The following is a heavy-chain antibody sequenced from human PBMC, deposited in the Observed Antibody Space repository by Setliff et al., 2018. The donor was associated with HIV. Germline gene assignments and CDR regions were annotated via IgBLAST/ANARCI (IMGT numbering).Heavy chain of an antibody. CDR1: GYTFTSYG. V-gene: IGHV1-18*01. Sequence: ASVKVSCKASGYTFTSYGISWVRQAPGQGLEWMGWISAYNGNTNYAQKFQGRVTMTTDTSTNTAYMELSSLTSDDTAVYYCARLTADRTNYYYYMDVWGKGTTVTVSS. CDR2: ISAYNGNT. J-gene: IGHJ6*03. CDR3: ARLTADRTNYYYYMDV. D-gene: IGHD2-8*01.